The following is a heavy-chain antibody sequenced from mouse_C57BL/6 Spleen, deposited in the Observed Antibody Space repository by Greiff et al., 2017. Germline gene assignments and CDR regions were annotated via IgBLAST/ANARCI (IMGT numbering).Heavy chain of an antibody. CDR1: GYAFSRYW. CDR2: IYPGDGET. V-gene: IGHV1-80*01. CDR3: ARGGIYDGYLFDY. Sequence: QVQLQQSGAELVKPGASVKISCKASGYAFSRYWMNWVKQRPGKGLEWIGQIYPGDGETNYNGKFKGKATLTADKSSSPAYMQLSSLTAEDSAVYFCARGGIYDGYLFDYGGQGTTLTVSS. J-gene: IGHJ2*01. D-gene: IGHD2-3*01.